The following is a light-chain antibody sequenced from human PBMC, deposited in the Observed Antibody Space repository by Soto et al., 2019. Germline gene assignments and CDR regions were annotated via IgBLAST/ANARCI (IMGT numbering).Light chain of an antibody. Sequence: QAVVTQEPSLTVSPGGTVTLTCGSSTGDVTSGHFPFWFQQKPGQAPRTLIHDTSRKHSWTPARFSGSLLGGKAALTLSGAQPEDEAEYYCLLSYSGARGVFGGGIKLTVL. V-gene: IGLV7-46*01. CDR2: DTS. CDR3: LLSYSGARGV. J-gene: IGLJ2*01. CDR1: TGDVTSGHF.